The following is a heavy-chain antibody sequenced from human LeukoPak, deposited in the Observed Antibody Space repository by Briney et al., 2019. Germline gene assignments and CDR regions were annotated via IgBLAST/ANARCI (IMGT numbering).Heavy chain of an antibody. J-gene: IGHJ5*02. CDR1: GYTFTGYY. CDR3: ARDPVSRYYGSGSQTTNWFDP. Sequence: ASVKVSCKASGYTFTGYYMHWVRQAPGQGLEWMGWINPNSGGTNHAQKFQGRVTMTRDTSISTAYMELSRLRSDDTAVYYCARDPVSRYYGSGSQTTNWFDPWGQGTLVTVSS. D-gene: IGHD3-10*01. CDR2: INPNSGGT. V-gene: IGHV1-2*02.